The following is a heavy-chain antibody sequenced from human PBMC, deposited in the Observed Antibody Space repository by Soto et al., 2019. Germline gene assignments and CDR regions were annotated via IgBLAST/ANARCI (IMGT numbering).Heavy chain of an antibody. J-gene: IGHJ4*01. Sequence: VQMVQSGAEVKKPGASVKVSCKASGHTFTGHHMHWVRQAPGQGLEWMGLIDLDIGDTKYSQKFQGRVTSTSVTSTTTASMELRGLRSADTAVYYCALEPTGTAVFDDWGHVTLVTVST. CDR3: ALEPTGTAVFDD. V-gene: IGHV1-2*02. CDR2: IDLDIGDT. CDR1: GHTFTGHH. D-gene: IGHD2-21*02.